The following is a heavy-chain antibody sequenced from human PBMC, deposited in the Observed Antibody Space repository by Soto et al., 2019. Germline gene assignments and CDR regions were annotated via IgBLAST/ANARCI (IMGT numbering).Heavy chain of an antibody. CDR2: IYHSGST. CDR1: GYRISSGYY. J-gene: IGHJ5*02. Sequence: XETLSLPCAVCGYRISSGYYWGWIRQPPGKGLEWIGSIYHSGSTYYNPSLKSRVTISVDTSKNQFSLKLSSVTAADTAVYYCARQAIPPVATILRGGWFDPCGQRTLVTVSS. CDR3: ARQAIPPVATILRGGWFDP. V-gene: IGHV4-38-2*01. D-gene: IGHD5-12*01.